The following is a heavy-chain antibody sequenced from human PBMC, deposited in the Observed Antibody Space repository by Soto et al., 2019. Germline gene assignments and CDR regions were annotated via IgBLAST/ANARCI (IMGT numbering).Heavy chain of an antibody. CDR1: GFSLPTDRVG. J-gene: IGHJ4*02. CDR3: AHAYGGRSLY. CDR2: IYWDDTK. Sequence: QITLKESGPTLVKPTQTLTLTCTFSGFSLPTDRVGVGWIRQPPGKALEWLAVIYWDDTKTYRPSLKSRLTIPNDTSKNQVALTMTDMDPVDTATYYCAHAYGGRSLYWGQGTLVTVSS. V-gene: IGHV2-5*02. D-gene: IGHD1-26*01.